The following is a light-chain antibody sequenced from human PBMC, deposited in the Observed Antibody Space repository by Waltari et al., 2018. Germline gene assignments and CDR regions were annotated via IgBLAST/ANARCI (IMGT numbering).Light chain of an antibody. CDR3: QQRSNWPLT. V-gene: IGKV3-11*01. J-gene: IGKJ4*01. CDR2: EAS. CDR1: QSVSTF. Sequence: EIVLTQSPATLSLSPGERATLSCRASQSVSTFLAWYQQKPDQAPRLLIYEASNRATGIPARFSGSGSGTDFTLTISSLDPEDFAVYFCQQRSNWPLTFGGGTKVEIK.